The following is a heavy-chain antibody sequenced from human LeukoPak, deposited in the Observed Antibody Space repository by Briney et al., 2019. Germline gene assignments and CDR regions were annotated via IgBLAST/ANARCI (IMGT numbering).Heavy chain of an antibody. CDR1: GFTFSSYA. CDR3: ARDRWKFDY. D-gene: IGHD1-1*01. V-gene: IGHV3-30-3*01. Sequence: GRSLRLSCAASGFTFSSYAMHWVRQAPGKGLEWVAVISYDGSNKYYADSVKGRFTISRDNSKNTLYLQVNSLRAEDTAVYYCARDRWKFDYWGQGTLVTVSS. CDR2: ISYDGSNK. J-gene: IGHJ4*02.